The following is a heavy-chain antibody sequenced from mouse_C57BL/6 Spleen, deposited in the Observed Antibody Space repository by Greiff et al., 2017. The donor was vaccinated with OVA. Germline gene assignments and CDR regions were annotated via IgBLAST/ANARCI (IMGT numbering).Heavy chain of an antibody. Sequence: QVQLQQSGPELVKPGASVKISCKASGYAFSSSWMNWVKQRPGKGLEWIGRIYPGDGDTNYNGKFKGKATLTADKASSTAYMQLSSLTSEDSAVYFCARGGYYGSSDYAMDYWGQGTSVTVSS. D-gene: IGHD1-1*01. CDR3: ARGGYYGSSDYAMDY. V-gene: IGHV1-82*01. CDR2: IYPGDGDT. J-gene: IGHJ4*01. CDR1: GYAFSSSW.